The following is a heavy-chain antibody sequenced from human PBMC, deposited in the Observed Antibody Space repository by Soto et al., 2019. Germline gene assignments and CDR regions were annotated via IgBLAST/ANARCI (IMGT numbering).Heavy chain of an antibody. V-gene: IGHV3-30*18. J-gene: IGHJ4*02. CDR2: ISYDGTKK. CDR3: AKTGVSVVRGVPQGFDY. D-gene: IGHD3-10*01. Sequence: QMQLVESGGGVVQPGRSLRLSCAASGFSFNSYGMHWVRQAPGKGLEWVAFISYDGTKKFYGDSVKGRFTISRDNSKSPLYLQMNSLRPEDTAVYYCAKTGVSVVRGVPQGFDYWGQGTLVTVSS. CDR1: GFSFNSYG.